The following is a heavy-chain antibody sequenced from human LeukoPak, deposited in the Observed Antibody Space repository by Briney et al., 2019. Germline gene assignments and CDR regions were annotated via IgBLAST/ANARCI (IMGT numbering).Heavy chain of an antibody. D-gene: IGHD4-17*01. V-gene: IGHV3-21*01. CDR1: GFTFMSYT. CDR2: ISGSSTYI. J-gene: IGHJ5*02. Sequence: GGSLRLSCAASGFTFMSYTMNWIRKAPGKGLEWVASISGSSTYIYYADSVKGRFTISRDSAKDSLYLQMNSLRAEDTAVYYCAREPPSTVLNWFDPWGQGTLVTVSS. CDR3: AREPPSTVLNWFDP.